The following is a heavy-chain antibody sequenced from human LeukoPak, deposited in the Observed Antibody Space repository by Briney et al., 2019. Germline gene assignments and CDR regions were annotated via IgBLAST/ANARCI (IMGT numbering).Heavy chain of an antibody. Sequence: SGGSLRLSCAASGFTVSSNYMSWVRQAPGKGLEWVSVIYSGGDTYYADSVKGRFTISRDSSKNTLYLQMNSLRAEDTAVYYCARVGLSLSMALDYWGQGTLVTVSS. CDR1: GFTVSSNY. J-gene: IGHJ4*02. V-gene: IGHV3-66*01. D-gene: IGHD3-16*02. CDR3: ARVGLSLSMALDY. CDR2: IYSGGDT.